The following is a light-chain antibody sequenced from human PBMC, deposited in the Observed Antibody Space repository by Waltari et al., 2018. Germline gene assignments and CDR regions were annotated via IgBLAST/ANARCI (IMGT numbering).Light chain of an antibody. CDR2: SDS. CDR3: QVWDSESDHVV. J-gene: IGLJ2*01. Sequence: SYVLTQPPSVSVAPGKTATISCGGNNIGSKSVHWYQQKAGQAPVLVIYSDSDRPSGIPERIAGSNSGDTATLTISRVEAGDEASYYCQVWDSESDHVVYGGGTKLTVL. V-gene: IGLV3-21*04. CDR1: NIGSKS.